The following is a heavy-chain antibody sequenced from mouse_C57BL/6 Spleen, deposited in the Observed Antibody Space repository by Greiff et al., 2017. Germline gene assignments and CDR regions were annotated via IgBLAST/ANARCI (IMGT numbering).Heavy chain of an antibody. J-gene: IGHJ2*01. CDR3: AREEFGLDY. Sequence: EVQLQQSGPGLVKPSQSLSLTCSVTGYSITSGYYWNWIRQFPGNKLEWMGYISYDGSNNYNPSLKNRISITRDTSKNQFFLKLNSVTTEDTATYYCAREEFGLDYWGQGTTLTVSS. V-gene: IGHV3-6*01. D-gene: IGHD2-4*01. CDR2: ISYDGSN. CDR1: GYSITSGYY.